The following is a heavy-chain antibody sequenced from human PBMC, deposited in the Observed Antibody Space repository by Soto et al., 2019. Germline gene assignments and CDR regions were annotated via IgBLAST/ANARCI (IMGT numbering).Heavy chain of an antibody. D-gene: IGHD3-3*01. Sequence: QVQLQESGPGLVKPSETLSLTCTVSGDSITSYYWGWIRQPPGKGLEWLGYIYYTGSTTNSPSLNCRDTSSLETYMNKYSLRLNAVTVSYSAVYYFVRHACVFGFWCGMGLGSQGTAFTVSS. CDR2: IYYTGST. V-gene: IGHV4-59*08. J-gene: IGHJ6*02. CDR3: VRHACVFGFWCGMGL. CDR1: GDSITSYY.